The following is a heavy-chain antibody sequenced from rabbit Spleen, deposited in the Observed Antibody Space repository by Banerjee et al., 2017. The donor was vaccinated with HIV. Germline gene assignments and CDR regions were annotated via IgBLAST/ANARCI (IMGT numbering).Heavy chain of an antibody. CDR3: ARDTGSSFSSYGMDL. J-gene: IGHJ6*01. CDR2: IDLVFGRT. D-gene: IGHD8-1*01. CDR1: GFDFSSYG. Sequence: QEQLVESGGGLVQPGGSLKLSCKASGFDFSSYGVSWVRQAPGKGLEWIGYIDLVFGRTYYANWVNGRFTISSHNAQNTLYVQLNSLTAADTATYFCARDTGSSFSSYGMDLWGQGTLVTVS. V-gene: IGHV1S47*01.